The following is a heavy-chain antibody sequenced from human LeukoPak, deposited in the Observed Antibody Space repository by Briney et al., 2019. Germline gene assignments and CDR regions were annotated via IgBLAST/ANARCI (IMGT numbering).Heavy chain of an antibody. CDR2: INSDGSST. D-gene: IGHD3-16*01. V-gene: IGHV3-74*01. CDR1: GFTFSSYW. CDR3: TRVLGD. Sequence: GGSLRLSCAASGFTFSSYWMHWVRQTPGKGLVWVSLINSDGSSTSYADSVKGRFTISRDNARNTLYLLMNSLWAEDTAVYYCTRVLGDWGQGTRVTVSS. J-gene: IGHJ4*02.